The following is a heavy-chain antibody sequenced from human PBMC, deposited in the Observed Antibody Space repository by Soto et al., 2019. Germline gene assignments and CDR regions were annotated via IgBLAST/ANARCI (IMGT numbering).Heavy chain of an antibody. V-gene: IGHV1-8*01. CDR3: ARAQARIAAADQYYFDY. D-gene: IGHD6-13*01. Sequence: ASVKVSCKASGYTFASYDINWVRQATGQGLEWMGWMNPNSGNTGYAQKFQGRVTMTRNTSISTAYMELSSLRSEDTAVYYCARAQARIAAADQYYFDYWGQGTLVTVSS. CDR2: MNPNSGNT. CDR1: GYTFASYD. J-gene: IGHJ4*02.